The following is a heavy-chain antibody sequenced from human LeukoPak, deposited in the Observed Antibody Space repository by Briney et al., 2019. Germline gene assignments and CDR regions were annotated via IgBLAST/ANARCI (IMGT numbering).Heavy chain of an antibody. Sequence: GGSLRLSCAASGFTVSNNYMSWVRQAPGKGLEWGSVIYSGGSTYYADSVKGRFTISRDNSKNTLDLQMKSLDAEDKAVEYCARGENTADDAFDIWGQGTMVTVSS. J-gene: IGHJ3*02. CDR2: IYSGGST. CDR1: GFTVSNNY. V-gene: IGHV3-53*01. D-gene: IGHD5-18*01. CDR3: ARGENTADDAFDI.